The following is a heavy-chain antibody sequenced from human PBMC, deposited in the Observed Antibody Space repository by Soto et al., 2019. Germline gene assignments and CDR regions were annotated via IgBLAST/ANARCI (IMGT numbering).Heavy chain of an antibody. CDR1: GGSISSSSYY. CDR3: ARRGPLYSSSWYAYNWFDP. V-gene: IGHV4-39*01. J-gene: IGHJ5*02. CDR2: IYYSGST. Sequence: QLQLQESGPGLVKPSETLSLTCTVSGGSISSSSYYWGWIRQPPGKGLEWIGSIYYSGSTYYNPSLKSRVTISVDTSKNQFSLKLSSVTAADTAVYYCARRGPLYSSSWYAYNWFDPWGQGTLVTVSS. D-gene: IGHD6-13*01.